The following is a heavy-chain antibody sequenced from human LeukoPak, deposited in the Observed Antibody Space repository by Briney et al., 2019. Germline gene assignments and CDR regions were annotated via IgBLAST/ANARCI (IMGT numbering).Heavy chain of an antibody. CDR2: IIPILGIA. Sequence: GASVKVSCKASGGTFSSYAISWVRQAPGRGLEWMGRIIPILGIANYAQKFQGRVTITADKSTSTAYMELSSVTAADTAVYYCARVALSSPRQQLVYAFDIWGQGTMVTVSS. V-gene: IGHV1-69*04. CDR3: ARVALSSPRQQLVYAFDI. D-gene: IGHD6-13*01. CDR1: GGTFSSYA. J-gene: IGHJ3*02.